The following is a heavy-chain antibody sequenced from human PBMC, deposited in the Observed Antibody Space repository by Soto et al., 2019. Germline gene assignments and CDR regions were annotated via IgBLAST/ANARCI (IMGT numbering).Heavy chain of an antibody. CDR2: IYPGDSDT. V-gene: IGHV5-51*01. CDR1: GYSFTSYW. J-gene: IGHJ4*02. D-gene: IGHD3-9*01. Sequence: PGESLKISCKGSGYSFTSYWIGWVRQMPGKGLEWMGIIYPGDSDTRYSPSFQGQVTISADKSISTAYLQWSSLKASDTAMYYCARPQEGYDILTGPTPFNYWGQGTLVTSPQ. CDR3: ARPQEGYDILTGPTPFNY.